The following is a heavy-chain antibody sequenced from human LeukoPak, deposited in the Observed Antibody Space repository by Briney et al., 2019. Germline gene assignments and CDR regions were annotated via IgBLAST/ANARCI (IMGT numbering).Heavy chain of an antibody. Sequence: GGSLRLSCAASRFTFSSYELNWVSQAQGKGLEWVSYISSSGSTIYYADSVKGRFTISRDNAKNSLYLQMNSLRAEDTAVYYCARDLKQWLDDAFDIWGQGTMVTVSS. D-gene: IGHD6-19*01. CDR1: RFTFSSYE. V-gene: IGHV3-48*03. CDR2: ISSSGSTI. CDR3: ARDLKQWLDDAFDI. J-gene: IGHJ3*02.